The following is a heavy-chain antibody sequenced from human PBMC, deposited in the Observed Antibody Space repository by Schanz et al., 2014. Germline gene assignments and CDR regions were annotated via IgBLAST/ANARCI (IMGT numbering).Heavy chain of an antibody. CDR2: ISPNSGGT. V-gene: IGHV1-2*02. CDR1: GYTFTNYG. CDR3: ARGLNSLWSITDY. J-gene: IGHJ4*02. Sequence: QVRLVQSGAELKMPGATVKVSCETSGYTFTNYGVSWVRQAPGQGLEWVAWISPNSGGTYYAQKFHGRVTMTRDTSISTAYMELSRLRSDDTAVYYCARGLNSLWSITDYWGQGTLVTVSS. D-gene: IGHD3-10*01.